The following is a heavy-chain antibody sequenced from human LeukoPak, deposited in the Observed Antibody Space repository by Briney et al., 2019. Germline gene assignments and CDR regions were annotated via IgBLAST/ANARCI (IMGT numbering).Heavy chain of an antibody. CDR3: AKDMGYSYGYGAFDI. V-gene: IGHV3-9*03. Sequence: GGSLRLSCAASGFTFDDYAMHWVRQAPGKGLERVSGISWNSGSIGYADSVKGRFTISRDNAKNSLYLQMNSLRAEDMALYYCAKDMGYSYGYGAFDIWGQGTMVTVSS. J-gene: IGHJ3*02. CDR2: ISWNSGSI. D-gene: IGHD5-18*01. CDR1: GFTFDDYA.